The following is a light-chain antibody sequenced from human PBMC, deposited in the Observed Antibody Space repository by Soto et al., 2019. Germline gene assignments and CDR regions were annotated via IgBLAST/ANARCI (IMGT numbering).Light chain of an antibody. CDR3: QQYSSYSYT. V-gene: IGKV1-5*03. CDR1: QTISIW. Sequence: DIQMTQSPSTLSASVGDRVTITCRASQTISIWLAWYQQKPGKAPKVLIYKASSLESGVPSRFSGSGSGREFTLTISSLQPDDFATYYCQQYSSYSYTFGQGTKLEIK. CDR2: KAS. J-gene: IGKJ2*01.